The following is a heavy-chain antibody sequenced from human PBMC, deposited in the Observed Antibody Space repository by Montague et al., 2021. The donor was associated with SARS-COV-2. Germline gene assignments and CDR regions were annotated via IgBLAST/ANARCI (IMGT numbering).Heavy chain of an antibody. Sequence: TLSLTCTVSGDSITSGGYYWNWIRQHPGKGLEYIGAISYSGSTYYKPSPTSRVSISMDTSKNAFSLSLRSVTAADTAVFFCAASGRRGYSNPFHHCGRGSLVTGSS. J-gene: IGHJ4*02. CDR1: GDSITSGGYY. D-gene: IGHD4-11*01. CDR2: ISYSGST. CDR3: AASGRRGYSNPFHH. V-gene: IGHV4-31*03.